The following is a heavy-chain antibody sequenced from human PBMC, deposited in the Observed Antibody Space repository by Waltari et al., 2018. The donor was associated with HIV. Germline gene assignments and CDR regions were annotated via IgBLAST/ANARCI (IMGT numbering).Heavy chain of an antibody. CDR2: ISGSGGST. CDR3: AKAEAYAAVAGTNYFDY. V-gene: IGHV3-23*01. Sequence: GCQAPGKGLEWVSAISGSGGSTYYADSVKGRFTISRDNSKNTLYLQMNSLRAEDTAVYYCAKAEAYAAVAGTNYFDYWGQGTLVTVSS. D-gene: IGHD6-19*01. J-gene: IGHJ4*02.